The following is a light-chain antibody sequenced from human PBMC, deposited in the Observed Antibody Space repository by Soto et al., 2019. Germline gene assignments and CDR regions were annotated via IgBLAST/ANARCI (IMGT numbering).Light chain of an antibody. CDR1: QSVSSNY. CDR3: LQYGSSPWM. V-gene: IGKV3-20*01. CDR2: GAS. Sequence: EIVLTQSPGTLSLSPGERATLSCRASQSVSSNYLAWYQQKPGQAPRLLIYGASSRASGIPDRFSGSGSGTDFTLTISRLEHEDFEVYYCLQYGSSPWMLGQGTKVDIK. J-gene: IGKJ1*01.